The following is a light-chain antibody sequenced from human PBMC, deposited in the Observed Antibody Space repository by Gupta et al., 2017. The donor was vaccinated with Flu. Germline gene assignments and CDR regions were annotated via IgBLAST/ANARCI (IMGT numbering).Light chain of an antibody. V-gene: IGLV2-14*01. CDR3: SSYTSSNSLE. CDR2: EVI. Sequence: SITISCTGTSSDVGGYNYVSWYQPHPGKAPNLMIYEVINRPSGVSNRFSGSKSGNTASLTISGLQAEDEADYYCSSYTSSNSLEFGGGTKLTVL. CDR1: SSDVGGYNY. J-gene: IGLJ3*02.